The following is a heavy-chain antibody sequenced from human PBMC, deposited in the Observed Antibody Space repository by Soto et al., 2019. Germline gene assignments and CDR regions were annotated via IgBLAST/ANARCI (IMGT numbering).Heavy chain of an antibody. J-gene: IGHJ4*02. CDR2: IYYGST. V-gene: IGHV4-59*01. CDR1: GGSISSYY. D-gene: IGHD5-18*01. Sequence: QVQLQESGPGLVKPSETLSLTCTVSGGSISSYYWSWIRQPPGKGLEWIGYIYYGSTNYNPSLKSRVTISVGTSKNQFSLKLSSVTAADTAVYYCARGDTTMVYYFDYWGQGTLVTVSS. CDR3: ARGDTTMVYYFDY.